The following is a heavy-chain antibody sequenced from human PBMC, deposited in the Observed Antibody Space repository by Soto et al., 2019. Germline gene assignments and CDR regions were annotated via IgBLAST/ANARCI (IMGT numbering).Heavy chain of an antibody. CDR3: ARVIEDIVVVVAATGAFDI. CDR1: GGSISSGGYY. V-gene: IGHV4-31*03. J-gene: IGHJ3*02. D-gene: IGHD2-15*01. CDR2: IYYSGST. Sequence: SETLSLTCTVSGGSISSGGYYWSWIRQHPGKGLEWSGYIYYSGSTYYNPSLKSRVTISVDTSKNQFSLKLSSVTAADTAVYYCARVIEDIVVVVAATGAFDIWGQGTMVTVSS.